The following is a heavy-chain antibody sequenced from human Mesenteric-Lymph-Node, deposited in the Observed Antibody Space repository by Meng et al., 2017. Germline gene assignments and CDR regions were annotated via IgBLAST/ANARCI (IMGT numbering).Heavy chain of an antibody. CDR2: LSASGGSGP. J-gene: IGHJ6*02. CDR3: ARLRYFDWSTTYGMDV. Sequence: GESLKISCAASGLSFSNYDMSWVRQAPGKGLEWVSSLSASGGSGPYYADSVKGRFTISRDNSNNTLLLQMDSLRAEDTAVYYCARLRYFDWSTTYGMDVWGQGTTVTVSS. D-gene: IGHD3-9*01. V-gene: IGHV3-23*01. CDR1: GLSFSNYD.